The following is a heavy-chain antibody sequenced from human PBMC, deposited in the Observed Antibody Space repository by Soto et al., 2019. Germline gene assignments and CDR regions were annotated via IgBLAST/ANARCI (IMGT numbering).Heavy chain of an antibody. V-gene: IGHV1-69*13. J-gene: IGHJ6*02. CDR2: IIPIFGTA. CDR3: ARDGDPTAPVVVDEYYYYGMDV. Sequence: ASVKVSCKASGGTFSSYAISWVRQAPGQGLEWMGGIIPIFGTANYAQKFQGRVTITADESTSTAYMELSSLRSEDTAVYYCARDGDPTAPVVVDEYYYYGMDVWGQGTTVTVSS. D-gene: IGHD2-15*01. CDR1: GGTFSSYA.